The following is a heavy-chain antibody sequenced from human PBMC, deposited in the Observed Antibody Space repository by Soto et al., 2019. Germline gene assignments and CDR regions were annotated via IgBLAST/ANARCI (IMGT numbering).Heavy chain of an antibody. J-gene: IGHJ4*02. Sequence: GGSLRLSCVALGFNFIAYRMHWVRQAPGKGLEWVAVISYDGSNKYYADSVRGRFTISRDNSKNTLYLQMDSLRPEDAAVYYFANDLNANTFGGNIEGFGYIEPWGQGTLVTVSS. D-gene: IGHD3-16*01. V-gene: IGHV3-30*18. CDR2: ISYDGSNK. CDR3: ANDLNANTFGGNIEGFGYIEP. CDR1: GFNFIAYR.